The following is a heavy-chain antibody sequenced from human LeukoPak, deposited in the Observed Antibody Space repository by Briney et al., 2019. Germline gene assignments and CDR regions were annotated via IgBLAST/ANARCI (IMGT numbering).Heavy chain of an antibody. J-gene: IGHJ5*02. CDR2: INTNTGNP. CDR3: ARGGGALEQQLARGWFDP. V-gene: IGHV7-4-1*02. Sequence: ASVKVSCKASGYTFTSYAMNWVRQAPGQGLEWMGWINTNTGNPTYAQGFTGRFVFSLDTSVSTAYLQISSLKAEDTAVYYCARGGGALEQQLARGWFDPWGQGTLVTVSS. D-gene: IGHD6-13*01. CDR1: GYTFTSYA.